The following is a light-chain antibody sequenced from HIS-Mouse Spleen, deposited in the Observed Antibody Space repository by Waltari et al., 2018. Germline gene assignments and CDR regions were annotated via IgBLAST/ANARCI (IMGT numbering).Light chain of an antibody. CDR3: SSYTSSSTLV. Sequence: QPASVSGSPGQSITISCTGTSSDVGGYNYVSWYQQHPGKAPKLMIFEVSNRPSGVSNRFSGSKSGNTASLTISGLQAEDEADYYCSSYTSSSTLVFGGGTKLTVL. CDR1: SSDVGGYNY. CDR2: EVS. V-gene: IGLV2-14*01. J-gene: IGLJ2*01.